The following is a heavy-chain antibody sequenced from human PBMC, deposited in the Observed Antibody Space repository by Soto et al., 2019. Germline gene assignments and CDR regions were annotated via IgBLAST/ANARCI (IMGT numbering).Heavy chain of an antibody. CDR2: IYYSGST. Sequence: TLSLTCTVSGGSISSGGYYWSWIRQHPGKGLEWIGYIYYSGSTYYNPSLKSRVTISVDTSKNQFSLKLSSVTAADTAVYYCARGHTATYDYWGQGTLVTVSS. D-gene: IGHD2-15*01. J-gene: IGHJ4*02. CDR3: ARGHTATYDY. CDR1: GGSISSGGYY. V-gene: IGHV4-31*03.